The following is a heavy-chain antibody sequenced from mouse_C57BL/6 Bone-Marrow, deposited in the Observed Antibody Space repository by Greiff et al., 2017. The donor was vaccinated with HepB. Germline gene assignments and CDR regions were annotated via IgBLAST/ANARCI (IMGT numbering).Heavy chain of an antibody. D-gene: IGHD1-1*01. CDR2: IYPGDGDT. J-gene: IGHJ2*01. Sequence: QVQLQQSGPELVKPGASVKISCKASGYAFSSSWMNWVKQRPGKGLEWIGRIYPGDGDTNYNGKFKGKATLTADKSSSTAYMQLSSLTSEDSAVYFCARSNYYGSSWYYFDYWGQGTTLTVSS. V-gene: IGHV1-82*01. CDR1: GYAFSSSW. CDR3: ARSNYYGSSWYYFDY.